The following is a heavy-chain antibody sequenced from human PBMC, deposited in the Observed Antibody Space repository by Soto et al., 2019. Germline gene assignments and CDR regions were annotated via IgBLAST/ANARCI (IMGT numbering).Heavy chain of an antibody. V-gene: IGHV1-46*01. Sequence: QVQLMQSGAEVKKPGASGKVSCKASGDTFTDYYIHWVRQAPGHGLEWMGTVNPSGGHTTYAQHFLGRVTMTRDTSTSTLYKELTSLTSDDTAIYYCARGGHVVVVTAALDYWGQGTLVTVSS. J-gene: IGHJ4*02. CDR1: GDTFTDYY. D-gene: IGHD2-21*02. CDR3: ARGGHVVVVTAALDY. CDR2: VNPSGGHT.